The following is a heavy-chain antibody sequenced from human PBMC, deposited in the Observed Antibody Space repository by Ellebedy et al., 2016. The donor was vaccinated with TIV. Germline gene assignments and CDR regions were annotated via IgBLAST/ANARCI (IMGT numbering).Heavy chain of an antibody. V-gene: IGHV1-24*01. CDR2: FDPEHGET. D-gene: IGHD4-17*01. Sequence: AASVKVSCKVFGSPLTDVAMQWVRQAPGRRLEWMGGFDPEHGETVYAQKFQGRVTMTEDTSTDTAYMELSSLRSEDTAVYYCAETSPDYGDFENWGPGTLVTVSS. CDR3: AETSPDYGDFEN. J-gene: IGHJ4*02. CDR1: GSPLTDVA.